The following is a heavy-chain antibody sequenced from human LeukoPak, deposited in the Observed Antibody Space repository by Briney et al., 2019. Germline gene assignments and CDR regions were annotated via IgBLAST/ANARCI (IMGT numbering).Heavy chain of an antibody. CDR2: IYYTGST. Sequence: SETLSLTCTVSGGSINGYYWSWIRQSPGKGLESLGYIYYTGSTNYNPSLKSRVTMSVDTSRNQFFLRLSSVTAADTAVYYCARFSEYYHSSVHYLDYWGQGTLVSVSS. V-gene: IGHV4-59*01. D-gene: IGHD3-22*01. CDR3: ARFSEYYHSSVHYLDY. CDR1: GGSINGYY. J-gene: IGHJ4*02.